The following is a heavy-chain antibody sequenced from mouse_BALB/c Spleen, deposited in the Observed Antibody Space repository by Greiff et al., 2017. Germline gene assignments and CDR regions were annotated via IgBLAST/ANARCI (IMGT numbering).Heavy chain of an antibody. CDR3: ARAFYEYAPYLDY. CDR1: GFTFSSYA. Sequence: DVMLVEFGGGLVKPGGSLKPSCAASGFTFSSYAMTWVRQTPAKRLGWVASISSGGSTYYPDSVKGRFTISRDNARNILYLQMSSLRSEDTAMYYCARAFYEYAPYLDYWGQGTTLTVSS. V-gene: IGHV5-6-5*01. D-gene: IGHD2-4*01. J-gene: IGHJ2*01. CDR2: ISSGGST.